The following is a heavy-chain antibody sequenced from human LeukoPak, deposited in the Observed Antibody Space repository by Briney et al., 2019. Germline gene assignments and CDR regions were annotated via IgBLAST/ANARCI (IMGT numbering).Heavy chain of an antibody. CDR1: GFTFSNAW. CDR3: TTGEGFYYDTSVGWFDP. CDR2: IKSKTDGGTT. D-gene: IGHD3-22*01. J-gene: IGHJ5*02. V-gene: IGHV3-15*01. Sequence: GGSLRLSCAASGFTFSNAWMSWVRQAPGKGLEWVGRIKSKTDGGTTDHAAPVKGRFTISRDDSRNTLYLQMNSLKTEDTAVYYCTTGEGFYYDTSVGWFDPWGQATLVTVSS.